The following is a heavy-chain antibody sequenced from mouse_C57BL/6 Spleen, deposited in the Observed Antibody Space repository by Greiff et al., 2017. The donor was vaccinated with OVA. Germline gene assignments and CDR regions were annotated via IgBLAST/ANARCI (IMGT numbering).Heavy chain of an antibody. CDR3: TDWDS. J-gene: IGHJ2*01. V-gene: IGHV6-3*01. Sequence: EVKVEESGGGLVQPGGSMKLSRVASGFTFSNYWMNWVRQSPEKGLEWVAQIRLKSDNYATHYAESVKGRFTISRDDSKSSVYLQMNNLRAEDTGIYYCTDWDSWGQGTTLTVSS. D-gene: IGHD4-1*01. CDR2: IRLKSDNYAT. CDR1: GFTFSNYW.